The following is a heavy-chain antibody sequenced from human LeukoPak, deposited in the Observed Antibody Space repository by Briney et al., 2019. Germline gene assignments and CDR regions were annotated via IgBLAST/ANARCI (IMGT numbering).Heavy chain of an antibody. Sequence: ASVKVSCKASGGTFSSYTISWVRQAPGQGLEWMGRIIPILGIANYAQKFQGRVTITADKSTRTAYMELSSLRSEDTAVYYCALGYYDSSGDAFDIWGQGTMVTVSS. V-gene: IGHV1-69*02. D-gene: IGHD3-22*01. CDR2: IIPILGIA. CDR3: ALGYYDSSGDAFDI. J-gene: IGHJ3*02. CDR1: GGTFSSYT.